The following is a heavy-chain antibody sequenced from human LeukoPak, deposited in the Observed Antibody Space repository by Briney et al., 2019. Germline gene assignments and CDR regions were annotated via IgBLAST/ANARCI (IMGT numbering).Heavy chain of an antibody. V-gene: IGHV4-38-2*02. D-gene: IGHD3-22*01. CDR3: AKSNGYGLIDI. CDR2: IFYSGST. CDR1: GYSINSGYY. J-gene: IGHJ3*02. Sequence: SETLSLTCTVSGYSINSGYYWGWVRQPPGKALEWIGNIFYSGSTYYSPSLESRVTISLDTSRNQFSLKLNSVTAADTAVYYCAKSNGYGLIDIWGQGTMVTVSS.